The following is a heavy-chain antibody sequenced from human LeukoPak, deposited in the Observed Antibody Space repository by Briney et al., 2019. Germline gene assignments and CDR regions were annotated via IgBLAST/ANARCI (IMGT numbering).Heavy chain of an antibody. J-gene: IGHJ6*02. Sequence: PSETLSLTCAVYGGSFSGYYWSWIRQPPGKGLEWIGEINHSGSTNYNPSLKSRVTMSVDTSKNQFSLKLSSVTAADTAVYYCARDYYDSSGYPDYYYGMDVWGQGTTVTVSS. V-gene: IGHV4-34*01. CDR3: ARDYYDSSGYPDYYYGMDV. D-gene: IGHD3-22*01. CDR2: INHSGST. CDR1: GGSFSGYY.